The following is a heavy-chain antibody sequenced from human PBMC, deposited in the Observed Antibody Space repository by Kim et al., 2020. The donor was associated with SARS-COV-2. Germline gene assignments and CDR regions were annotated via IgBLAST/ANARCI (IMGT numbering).Heavy chain of an antibody. V-gene: IGHV3-7*01. CDR2: IKQDGSEK. Sequence: GGSLRLSCTASGFTFSSYWMSWVRQAPGKGLEWVANIKQDGSEKYYVDSVKGRFTISRDNAKNSLYLQMNSLRAEDTAVYYCARGPEYSSSFNWFDPWGQGTLVTVSS. J-gene: IGHJ5*02. CDR3: ARGPEYSSSFNWFDP. CDR1: GFTFSSYW. D-gene: IGHD6-6*01.